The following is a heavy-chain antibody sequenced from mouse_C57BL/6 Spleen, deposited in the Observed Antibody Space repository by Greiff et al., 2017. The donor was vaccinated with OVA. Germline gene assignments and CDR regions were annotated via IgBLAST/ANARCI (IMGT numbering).Heavy chain of an antibody. CDR1: GYTFTSYW. CDR3: AKGPYYGYAMDY. V-gene: IGHV1-50*01. Sequence: QVQLQQPGAELVKPGASVKLSCKASGYTFTSYWMQWVKQRPGQGLEWIGEIDPSDSYTNYNQKFKGKATLTVDTSSSTAYMQLSILTSEDSAVYYCAKGPYYGYAMDYWGQGTSVTVSS. CDR2: IDPSDSYT. J-gene: IGHJ4*01. D-gene: IGHD1-1*01.